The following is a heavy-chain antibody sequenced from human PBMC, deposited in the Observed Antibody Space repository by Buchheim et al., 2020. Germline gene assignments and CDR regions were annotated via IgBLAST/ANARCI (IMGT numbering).Heavy chain of an antibody. D-gene: IGHD4-17*01. V-gene: IGHV4-30-2*01. CDR3: ARGGVTTVTTSVVSVRGGWFDP. J-gene: IGHJ5*02. CDR2: INHSGST. CDR1: GGSISSDGYS. Sequence: QLQLQESGSGLVKPSQTLSLTCAVSGGSISSDGYSWSWIRQPPGKGLEWIGEINHSGSTNYNPSLKSRVTISVDTSKNQFSLKLSSVTAADTAVYYCARGGVTTVTTSVVSVRGGWFDPWGQGTL.